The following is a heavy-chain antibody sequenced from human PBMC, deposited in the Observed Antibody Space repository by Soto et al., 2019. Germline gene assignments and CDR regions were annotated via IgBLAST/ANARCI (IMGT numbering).Heavy chain of an antibody. CDR3: AKDLGHGGRGAFDI. Sequence: QVQLVESGGGVVQPGRSLRLSCAASGFTFSSYGMHWVRQAPGKGLEWVALISYDGSNKYYADSVKGRFTISRDNSKNTLYLLMNSVRTEDTAVYYCAKDLGHGGRGAFDIWGQGTMVTVSS. J-gene: IGHJ3*02. D-gene: IGHD7-27*01. CDR2: ISYDGSNK. CDR1: GFTFSSYG. V-gene: IGHV3-30*18.